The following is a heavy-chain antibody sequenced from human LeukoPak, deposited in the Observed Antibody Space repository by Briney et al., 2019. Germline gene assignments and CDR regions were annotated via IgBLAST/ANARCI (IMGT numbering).Heavy chain of an antibody. CDR1: GGSFSGYY. Sequence: RASETLSLTCAVYGGSFSGYYWSWIRQPPGKGLEWIGEINHSGSTNYNPSLKSRVTISVDTSKNQFSLQLNSVTPEDTAVYYCARQILVGATRSNWFDPWGQGTLVTVSS. D-gene: IGHD1-26*01. V-gene: IGHV4-34*01. CDR2: INHSGST. CDR3: ARQILVGATRSNWFDP. J-gene: IGHJ5*02.